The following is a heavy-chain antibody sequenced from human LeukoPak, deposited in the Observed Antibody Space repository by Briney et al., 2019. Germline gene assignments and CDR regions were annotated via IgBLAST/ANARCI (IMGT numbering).Heavy chain of an antibody. CDR2: INPSGGST. J-gene: IGHJ3*01. V-gene: IGHV1-46*01. CDR1: GYTFTSYY. Sequence: ASVKISCKASGYTFTSYYMHWVRQAPGQGLEWMGIINPSGGSTSYAQKFQGRVTMTRDTSTSTVYMELSSLRSEDTAVYYCARVVGRGSYYARVFDFWGKGTMVTVSS. D-gene: IGHD1-26*01. CDR3: ARVVGRGSYYARVFDF.